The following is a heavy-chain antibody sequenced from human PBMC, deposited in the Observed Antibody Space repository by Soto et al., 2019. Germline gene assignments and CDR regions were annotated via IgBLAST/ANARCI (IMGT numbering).Heavy chain of an antibody. CDR2: IYSGGST. J-gene: IGHJ2*01. CDR3: ARLGIAAAGTLWYFDL. V-gene: IGHV3-53*04. Sequence: EVQLVESGGGLVQPGGSLRLSCAASGFTVSSNYMSWVRQAPGKGLEWVSVIYSGGSTYYADSVKGRFTISRHNSKNTLYLQMNSLRAEDTAVYCCARLGIAAAGTLWYFDLWGRGTLVTVSS. CDR1: GFTVSSNY. D-gene: IGHD6-13*01.